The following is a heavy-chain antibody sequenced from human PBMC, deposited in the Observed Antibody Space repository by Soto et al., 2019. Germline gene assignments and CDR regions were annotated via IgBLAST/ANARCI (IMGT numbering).Heavy chain of an antibody. CDR2: ISSSSSYI. CDR1: GFTFSSYS. V-gene: IGHV3-21*01. Sequence: GGSLRLSCAASGFTFSSYSMNWVRQAPGKGLEWVSSISSSSSYIYYADSVKGRFTISRDNAKNSLYLQMNSPRAEDTAVYYCASVKHYGSGSYYPNSYGMDVWGQGTTVTVSS. J-gene: IGHJ6*02. D-gene: IGHD3-10*01. CDR3: ASVKHYGSGSYYPNSYGMDV.